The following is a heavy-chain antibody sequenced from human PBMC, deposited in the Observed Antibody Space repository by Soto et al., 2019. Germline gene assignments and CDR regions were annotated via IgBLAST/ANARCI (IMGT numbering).Heavy chain of an antibody. CDR2: INHSGST. CDR1: GESFSGYY. J-gene: IGHJ6*02. Sequence: SETLSLTCAVYGESFSGYYWSWIRQPPGKGLEWIGEINHSGSTNYNPSLKSRVTISVDTSKNQFSLKLSSVTAADTAVYYCARARSISYCSSTSCYSYYYYGMDVWGQGTTVTVSS. D-gene: IGHD2-2*01. V-gene: IGHV4-34*01. CDR3: ARARSISYCSSTSCYSYYYYGMDV.